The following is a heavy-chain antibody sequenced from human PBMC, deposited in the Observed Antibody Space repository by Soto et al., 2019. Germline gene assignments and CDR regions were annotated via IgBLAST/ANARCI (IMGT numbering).Heavy chain of an antibody. V-gene: IGHV2-5*02. D-gene: IGHD3-22*01. J-gene: IGHJ3*02. CDR3: AHRLTAPYYCVGSDYPHVFDI. CDR2: IYWDDDK. Sequence: QITLKESGPSLVKPAQTLTLTCTFSGFSLSSTGVAVGWIRQPPGKALEWLALIYWDDDKRYSPSLKSRLTITKYTSESQVVLRMTSMDPVDPATYYCAHRLTAPYYCVGSDYPHVFDIWGQGTVVTVSS. CDR1: GFSLSSTGVA.